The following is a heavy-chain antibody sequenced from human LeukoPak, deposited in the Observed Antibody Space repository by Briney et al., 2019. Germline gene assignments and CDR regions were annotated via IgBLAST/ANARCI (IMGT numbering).Heavy chain of an antibody. V-gene: IGHV1-18*01. Sequence: ASVTVSCKASGYTFTSYGISWVRQAPGPGLEWMGWISAYNGNTNYAQKLQGRVTMTTDTSTSTAYMELSRLRSDDSAVYYCARDGGYYGSGSSYYYYMDVWGKGTTVTISS. CDR1: GYTFTSYG. CDR3: ARDGGYYGSGSSYYYYMDV. J-gene: IGHJ6*03. CDR2: ISAYNGNT. D-gene: IGHD3-10*01.